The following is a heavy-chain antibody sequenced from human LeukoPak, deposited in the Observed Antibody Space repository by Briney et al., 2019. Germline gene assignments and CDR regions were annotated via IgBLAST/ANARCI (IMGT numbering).Heavy chain of an antibody. Sequence: GRSLGLSCAVSGFTFSRHGMHWVRQAPGKGLEWVAVIWYDGSNESYADSVKGRLTISRDNSKNTLFLQMNSLRAEDTAVYYCAKGGYCSSTSCYVGWFDPWGQGTLVTVSS. CDR2: IWYDGSNE. V-gene: IGHV3-33*06. J-gene: IGHJ5*02. CDR1: GFTFSRHG. CDR3: AKGGYCSSTSCYVGWFDP. D-gene: IGHD2-2*01.